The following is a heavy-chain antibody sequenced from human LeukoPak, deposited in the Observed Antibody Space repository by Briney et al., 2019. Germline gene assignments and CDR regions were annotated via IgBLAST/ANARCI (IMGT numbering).Heavy chain of an antibody. CDR2: ISSSSSYI. V-gene: IGHV3-21*01. J-gene: IGHJ4*02. D-gene: IGHD6-6*01. CDR3: ARDPGVAARHFDY. CDR1: GFTFSSYS. Sequence: GGSLRLSCAASGFTFSSYSMNWVRQAPGKGLEWVSSISSSSSYIYYADSVKGRFTISRDNAKNSLYLQMNSLRAEDTAVYYCARDPGVAARHFDYWGQGTLVTVSS.